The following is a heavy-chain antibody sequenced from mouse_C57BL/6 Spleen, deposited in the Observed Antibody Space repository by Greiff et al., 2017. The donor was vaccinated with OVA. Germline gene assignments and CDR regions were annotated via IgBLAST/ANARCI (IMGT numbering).Heavy chain of an antibody. CDR2: INPGSGGT. Sequence: QVQLQQSGAELVRPGTSVKVSCKASGYAFTNYLIEWVKQRPGQGLEWIGVINPGSGGTNYNEKFKGKATLTADKSSSTAYMQLSSLTSEDSAVYYCAREGNWGVDYWGQGTTLTVSS. CDR1: GYAFTNYL. CDR3: AREGNWGVDY. V-gene: IGHV1-54*01. D-gene: IGHD4-1*01. J-gene: IGHJ2*01.